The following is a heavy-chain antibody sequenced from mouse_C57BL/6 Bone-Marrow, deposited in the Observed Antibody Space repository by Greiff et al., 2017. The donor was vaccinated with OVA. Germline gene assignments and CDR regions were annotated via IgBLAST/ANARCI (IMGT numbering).Heavy chain of an antibody. CDR1: GYTFTDYN. J-gene: IGHJ3*01. Sequence: EVQLQQSGPELAKPGASVKIPCKASGYTFTDYNMDWVKQSHGKSLEWIGDINSNNGGTIYNQKFKGKATLTVDKSSSTAYMELRSLTSEDAAVYDYERGGYYDYDGGAWFDYWGQGTLVTVSA. CDR2: INSNNGGT. CDR3: ERGGYYDYDGGAWFDY. V-gene: IGHV1-18*01. D-gene: IGHD2-4*01.